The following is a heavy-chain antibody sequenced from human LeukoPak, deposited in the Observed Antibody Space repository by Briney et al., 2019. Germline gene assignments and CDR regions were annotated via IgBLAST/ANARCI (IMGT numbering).Heavy chain of an antibody. CDR1: GFSFSTYG. D-gene: IGHD1-26*01. J-gene: IGHJ4*02. V-gene: IGHV3-33*01. Sequence: GGSLRLSCAASGFSFSTYGMHWVRQAPGKGLEWVAAAQGDGRLQYYADSVKGRFTISKDISKSTLYVQMNSLRAEDTAVYYCARDRVGPEGSFDYWGQGTLVTVSS. CDR2: AQGDGRLQ. CDR3: ARDRVGPEGSFDY.